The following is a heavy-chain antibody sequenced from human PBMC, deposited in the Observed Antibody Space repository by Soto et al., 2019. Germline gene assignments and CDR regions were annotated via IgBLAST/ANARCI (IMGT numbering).Heavy chain of an antibody. CDR3: ERHTVNDARPRYGFDT. J-gene: IGHJ5*02. CDR1: GGTLSSYA. Sequence: KVSCKASGGTLSSYAISWVRQAPGQGLEWMGGIIPIFGTANYAQKFQGRVTITADESTSTAYMELSSLRSEDTAVYYCERHTVNDARPRYGFDTWGQGTLVTVSS. V-gene: IGHV1-69*01. CDR2: IIPIFGTA. D-gene: IGHD4-4*01.